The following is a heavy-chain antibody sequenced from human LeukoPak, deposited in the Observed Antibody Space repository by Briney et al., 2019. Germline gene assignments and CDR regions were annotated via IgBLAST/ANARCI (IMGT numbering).Heavy chain of an antibody. CDR3: ARGSSPARPLDV. J-gene: IGHJ6*04. CDR2: TYYRSTRYN. V-gene: IGHV6-1*01. Sequence: ASETLSLTCAVSGDSVSSNNAAWNWIRQSPSRGLEWLGRTYYRSTRYNDYTLSVKSRVTINPDTSNNQFSLQLNSVTPEDTAVYYCARGSSPARPLDVWGKGTTVTVPS. D-gene: IGHD3-10*01. CDR1: GDSVSSNNAA.